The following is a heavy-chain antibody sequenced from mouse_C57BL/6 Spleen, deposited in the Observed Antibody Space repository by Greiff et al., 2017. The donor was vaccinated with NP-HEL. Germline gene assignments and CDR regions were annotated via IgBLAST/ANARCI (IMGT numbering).Heavy chain of an antibody. CDR3: ARSFITTVDLFAY. J-gene: IGHJ3*01. V-gene: IGHV1-81*01. Sequence: QVQLQQSGAELARPGASVKLSCKASGYTFTSYGISWVKQRTGQGLEWIGEIYPRSGNTYYNEKFKGKATLTADKSSSTAYMELRSLTSEDSAVYFCARSFITTVDLFAYWGQGTLVTVSA. D-gene: IGHD1-1*01. CDR1: GYTFTSYG. CDR2: IYPRSGNT.